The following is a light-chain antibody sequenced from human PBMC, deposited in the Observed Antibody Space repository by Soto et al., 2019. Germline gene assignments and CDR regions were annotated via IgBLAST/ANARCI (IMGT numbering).Light chain of an antibody. Sequence: EILITQSPGTLSLSPGDTATLSCRASQSVSSSYLAWYQQKPGQAPRILIYGASSRATGIPDRFSGSGSGTDFTLTIGRLEPEDFAVYYCQQYESSPRTFGQGTKVDIK. CDR3: QQYESSPRT. V-gene: IGKV3-20*01. CDR1: QSVSSSY. CDR2: GAS. J-gene: IGKJ1*01.